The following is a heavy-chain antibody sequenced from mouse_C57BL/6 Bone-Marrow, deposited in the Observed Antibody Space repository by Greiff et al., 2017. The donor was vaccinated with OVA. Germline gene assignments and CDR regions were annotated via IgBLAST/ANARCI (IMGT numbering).Heavy chain of an antibody. D-gene: IGHD3-1*01. J-gene: IGHJ3*01. CDR1: GFSLTSYG. Sequence: VHLVESGPGLVQPSQSLSITCTVSGFSLTSYGVHWVRQSPGKGLEWLGVIWSGGSTDYNAAFISRLSISKDNSKSQVFFKMNSLQADDTAIYYCARNLGGFAYWGQGTLVTVSA. V-gene: IGHV2-2*01. CDR2: IWSGGST. CDR3: ARNLGGFAY.